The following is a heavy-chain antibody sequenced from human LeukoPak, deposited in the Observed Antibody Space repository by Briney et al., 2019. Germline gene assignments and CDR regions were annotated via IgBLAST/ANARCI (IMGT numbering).Heavy chain of an antibody. V-gene: IGHV3-23*01. J-gene: IGHJ4*02. CDR3: AKDTIRDYGDYGPDYFDY. CDR1: GFTFSSYA. CDR2: ISGSGGST. D-gene: IGHD4-17*01. Sequence: PGGSLRLSCAASGFTFSSYAMSWVRQAPGKGLEWVSAISGSGGSTYYADSVKGRFTISRDNSKNTLYLQMNSLRAEDTAVYYCAKDTIRDYGDYGPDYFDYWGQGTLVTVSS.